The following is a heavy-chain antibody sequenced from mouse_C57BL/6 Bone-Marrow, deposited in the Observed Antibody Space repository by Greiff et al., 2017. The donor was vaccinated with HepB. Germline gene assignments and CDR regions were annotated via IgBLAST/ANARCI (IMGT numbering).Heavy chain of an antibody. V-gene: IGHV5-6*02. D-gene: IGHD1-1*01. CDR1: GFTFSSYG. CDR2: ISSGGSYT. J-gene: IGHJ1*03. CDR3: ARRGYYYGSSYGYFDV. Sequence: EVNVVESGGDLVKPGGSLKLSCAASGFTFSSYGMSWVRQTPDKRLEWVATISSGGSYTYYPDSVKGRFTISRDNAKNTLYLQMSSLKSEDTAMYYCARRGYYYGSSYGYFDVWGTGTTVTVSS.